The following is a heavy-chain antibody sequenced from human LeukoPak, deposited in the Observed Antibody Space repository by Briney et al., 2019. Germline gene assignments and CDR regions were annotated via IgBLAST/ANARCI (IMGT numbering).Heavy chain of an antibody. CDR1: GFTFSTYW. CDR3: ARSFGYGDDAFDI. CDR2: IKLDGSEE. J-gene: IGHJ3*02. D-gene: IGHD3-10*01. Sequence: GGSLRLSCAASGFTFSTYWMNWVRQAPGKGLEWVANIKLDGSEEHYVDSVKGRFAVSRDNAKNSLHLQMNSLRAEDTAVYYCARSFGYGDDAFDIWGQGTMVTVSS. V-gene: IGHV3-7*01.